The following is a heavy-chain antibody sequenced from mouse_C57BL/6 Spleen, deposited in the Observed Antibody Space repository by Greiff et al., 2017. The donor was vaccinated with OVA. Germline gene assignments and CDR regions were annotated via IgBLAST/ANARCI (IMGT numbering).Heavy chain of an antibody. V-gene: IGHV1-7*01. J-gene: IGHJ4*01. CDR2: INPSSGYT. D-gene: IGHD3-2*02. CDR3: AADSSGPYYYAMDY. CDR1: GYTFTSYW. Sequence: QVQLQQPGAELVKPGASVKLSCKASGYTFTSYWMHWVKQRPGQGLEWIGYINPSSGYTKYNQKFKDKATLTADKSSSTAYMQLSSLTYEDSAVYYCAADSSGPYYYAMDYWGQGTSVTVSS.